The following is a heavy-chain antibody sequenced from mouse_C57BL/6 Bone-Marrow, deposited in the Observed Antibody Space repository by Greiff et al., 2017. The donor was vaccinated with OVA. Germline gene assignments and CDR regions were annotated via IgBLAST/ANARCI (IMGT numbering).Heavy chain of an antibody. CDR3: ARDYYGSSSYWYFDV. D-gene: IGHD1-1*01. Sequence: EVQLQQSGPGLVKPSQSLSLTCSVTGYSITSGYYWNWIRQFPGNKLEWMGYISYDGSNNSNPSLKNRISITRDTSKNQFFRKLNSVTTEDTATYYCARDYYGSSSYWYFDVWGTGTTVTVSS. CDR2: ISYDGSN. J-gene: IGHJ1*03. V-gene: IGHV3-6*01. CDR1: GYSITSGYY.